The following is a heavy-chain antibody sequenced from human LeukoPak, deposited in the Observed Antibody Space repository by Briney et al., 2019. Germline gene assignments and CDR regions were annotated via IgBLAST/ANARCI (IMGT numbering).Heavy chain of an antibody. V-gene: IGHV1-18*01. D-gene: IGHD1-26*01. J-gene: IGHJ6*02. Sequence: GASVKVSCKASGGTFSSYAISWVRQAPGQGLEWMGWISAYNGNTNYAQKLQGRVTMTTDTSTSTAYMELRSLRSDDTAVYYCARGNGGSYSDYYYYYGMDVWGQGTTVTVSS. CDR2: ISAYNGNT. CDR3: ARGNGGSYSDYYYYYGMDV. CDR1: GGTFSSYA.